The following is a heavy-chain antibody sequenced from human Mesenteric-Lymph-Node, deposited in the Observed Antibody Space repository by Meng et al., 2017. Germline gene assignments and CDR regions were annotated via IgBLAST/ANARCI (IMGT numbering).Heavy chain of an antibody. CDR3: ARVCSGGSCYWFDP. V-gene: IGHV1-2*02. D-gene: IGHD2-15*01. J-gene: IGHJ5*02. CDR2: ISPNGGT. Sequence: ASVKVSCKASGSTFTGYYLHWVRQAPGQGLEGMGWISPNGGTNYAQKFEGRVTVTRDTCSSTAFMELTTLRSDDTAVYYCARVCSGGSCYWFDPWGQGTLVTVSS. CDR1: GSTFTGYY.